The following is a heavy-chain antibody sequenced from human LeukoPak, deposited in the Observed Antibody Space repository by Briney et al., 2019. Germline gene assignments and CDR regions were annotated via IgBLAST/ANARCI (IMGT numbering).Heavy chain of an antibody. D-gene: IGHD6-19*01. CDR1: GFTFSSYA. Sequence: GGSLRLSCAASGFTFSSYAMHWVRQAPGKGLEWVAVISYDGSNKYYADSVKGRFTISRDNSKNTLYLQMNSLRAEDTAVYYCAREGYTSGRAAAFDFWGRGTLVTVSS. CDR2: ISYDGSNK. V-gene: IGHV3-30*01. CDR3: AREGYTSGRAAAFDF. J-gene: IGHJ4*02.